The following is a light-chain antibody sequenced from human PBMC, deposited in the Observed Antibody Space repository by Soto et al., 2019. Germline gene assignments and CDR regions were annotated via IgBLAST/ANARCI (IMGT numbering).Light chain of an antibody. V-gene: IGKV3-20*01. CDR2: GAS. CDR1: QSVSSSY. J-gene: IGKJ1*01. Sequence: EIVLTQSPGTLSLSPGERATLSCRASQSVSSSYLAWYQQKPGHAPRLLIYGASSRATGIPDRFSGSGSETDFTRTISKLKPEDFAVYYCQQYGSSRWTFGQGTKVEIK. CDR3: QQYGSSRWT.